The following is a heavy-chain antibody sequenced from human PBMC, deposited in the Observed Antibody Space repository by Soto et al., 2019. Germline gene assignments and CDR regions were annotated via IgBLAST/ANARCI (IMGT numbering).Heavy chain of an antibody. CDR2: IYSGGST. Sequence: GGSLRLSCAASGFTVSSNYMSWVRQAPGKGLEWVSVIYSGGSTYYADSVKGRFTISRDNSKNTLYLQMSSLRAEDTAVYYCARDKGYDFWSGSPHYGMDVWGQGTTVTVSS. D-gene: IGHD3-3*01. CDR1: GFTVSSNY. V-gene: IGHV3-53*01. CDR3: ARDKGYDFWSGSPHYGMDV. J-gene: IGHJ6*02.